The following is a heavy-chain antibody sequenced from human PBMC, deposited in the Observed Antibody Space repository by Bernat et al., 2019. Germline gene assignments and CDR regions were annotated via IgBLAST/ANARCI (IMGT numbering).Heavy chain of an antibody. CDR1: GFTFSSYA. CDR2: ISYDGSNK. V-gene: IGHV3-30*01. D-gene: IGHD6-19*01. Sequence: QVQLVESGGGVVQPGRSLRLSCAASGFTFSSYAMHWVRQAPGKGLEWVAVISYDGSNKYYADSVKGRFTISRVNSKNTLYLQMNSLRAEDTAVYYCARDGIAVAGTGYFDYWGQGTLVTVSS. J-gene: IGHJ4*02. CDR3: ARDGIAVAGTGYFDY.